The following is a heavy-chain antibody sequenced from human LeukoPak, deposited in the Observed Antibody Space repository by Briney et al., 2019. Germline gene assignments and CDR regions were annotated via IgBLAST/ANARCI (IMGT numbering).Heavy chain of an antibody. Sequence: TGGSLRLYCAASGFTFSSYSMNWVRQAPGKGLEWVSSISSSSSYIYYADSVKGRFTISRDNAKNSLYLQMNSLRAEDTAVYYCARVWFGGGIVVVVAATPPAVMDVWGQGTTVTVSS. D-gene: IGHD2-15*01. J-gene: IGHJ6*02. CDR2: ISSSSSYI. V-gene: IGHV3-21*01. CDR1: GFTFSSYS. CDR3: ARVWFGGGIVVVVAATPPAVMDV.